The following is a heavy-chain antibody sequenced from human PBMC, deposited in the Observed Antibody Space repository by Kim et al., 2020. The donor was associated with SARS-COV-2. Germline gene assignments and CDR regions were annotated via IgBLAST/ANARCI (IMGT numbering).Heavy chain of an antibody. CDR3: ARDTGSGGSSNYYYYCMDV. CDR2: ISYSGSA. Sequence: SETLSLTCTVSGDSISSRGYYWSWIRQHPGKGLEWIGYISYSGSAYYNPSLKSRVTISVDTSKNQFSLKLSSVTAADTAVYYCARDTGSGGSSNYYYYCMDVWGQGTTVTVSS. CDR1: GDSISSRGYY. J-gene: IGHJ6*02. V-gene: IGHV4-31*03. D-gene: IGHD2-15*01.